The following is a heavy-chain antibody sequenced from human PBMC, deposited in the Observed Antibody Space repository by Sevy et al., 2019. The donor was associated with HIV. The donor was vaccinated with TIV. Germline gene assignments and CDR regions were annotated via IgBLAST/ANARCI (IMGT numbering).Heavy chain of an antibody. CDR2: ISGSGGYT. CDR1: GVIFNGHA. V-gene: IGHV3-23*01. CDR3: TNRGIVIITGFDY. D-gene: IGHD1-20*01. Sequence: GGSLRLSCAASGVIFNGHAMSWVRQAPGKGLEWVSTISGSGGYTYYSDSVKGRFSISRDNSKNTVYLQMNSLRAEDTAVYYCTNRGIVIITGFDYWGQGTLVTVSS. J-gene: IGHJ4*02.